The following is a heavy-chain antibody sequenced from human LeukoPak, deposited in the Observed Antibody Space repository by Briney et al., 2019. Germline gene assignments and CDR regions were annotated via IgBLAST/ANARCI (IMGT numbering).Heavy chain of an antibody. CDR1: GGSISSGGYS. V-gene: IGHV4-30-2*01. Sequence: SETLSLTCAVSGGSISSGGYSWSWIRQPPGKGLEWIGYIYHSGSTYYNPSLKSRVTISVDRSKNQFSLKLSSVTAADTAVYYCARVGYGDWGWFDPWGQGTLVTVSS. D-gene: IGHD4-17*01. CDR2: IYHSGST. CDR3: ARVGYGDWGWFDP. J-gene: IGHJ5*02.